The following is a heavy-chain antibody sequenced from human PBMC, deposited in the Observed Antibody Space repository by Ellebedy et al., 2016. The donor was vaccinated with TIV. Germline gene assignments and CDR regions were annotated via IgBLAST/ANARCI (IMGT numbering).Heavy chain of an antibody. D-gene: IGHD6-13*01. V-gene: IGHV4-34*01. Sequence: GSLRLSXAVYGGSFSGYYWSWIRQPPGKGLEWIGEINHSGSTNYNPSLKSRVTISVDTSKNQFSLKLSSVTAADTAVYYCARARIAAAGTGLAYYFDYWGQGTLVTVSS. CDR2: INHSGST. J-gene: IGHJ4*02. CDR1: GGSFSGYY. CDR3: ARARIAAAGTGLAYYFDY.